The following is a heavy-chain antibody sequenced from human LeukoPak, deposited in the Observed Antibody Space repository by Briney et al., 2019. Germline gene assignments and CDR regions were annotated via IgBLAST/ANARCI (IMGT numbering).Heavy chain of an antibody. CDR3: ARDNAARNMGNAFDL. J-gene: IGHJ4*02. D-gene: IGHD1-26*01. CDR1: GFTFSRSA. CDR2: ISYDGGNK. Sequence: GRSLRLSCAASGFTFSRSAMHWVRQAPGKGLEWVAIISYDGGNKYYADSVKGRFTISRDNSKNTLYLHISSLRTEDTAVYFCARDNAARNMGNAFDLWGQGTLVTVSS. V-gene: IGHV3-30*04.